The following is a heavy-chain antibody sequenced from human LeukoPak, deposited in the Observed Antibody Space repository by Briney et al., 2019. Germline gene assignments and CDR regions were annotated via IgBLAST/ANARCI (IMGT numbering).Heavy chain of an antibody. Sequence: PGGSLRLSCAASGFTFSKYWMLWVRHAPGKGLERVSRINTDGSVKTYADSVKGRFTVSRDNADNTMFLQMNSVRDEDTAVYYCATKQWLAPPPDSWGQGTPVTVSS. CDR1: GFTFSKYW. J-gene: IGHJ4*02. CDR3: ATKQWLAPPPDS. CDR2: INTDGSVK. V-gene: IGHV3-74*01. D-gene: IGHD6-19*01.